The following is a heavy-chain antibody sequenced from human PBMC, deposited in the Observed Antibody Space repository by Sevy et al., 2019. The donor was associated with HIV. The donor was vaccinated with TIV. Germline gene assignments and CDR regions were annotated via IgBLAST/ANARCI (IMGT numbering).Heavy chain of an antibody. CDR2: IWYDGSNK. V-gene: IGHV3-33*08. J-gene: IGHJ4*02. CDR1: GFASGFTFSSFA. CDR3: ATDRGGGSSRAGYSDY. Sequence: GGSLRLSCAASGFASGFTFSSFAMSWVRQLPGKGLEWLTFIWYDGSNKYYADSVKGRFAISRDSPKNTLYLQMNSLRAEDTAVYYCATDRGGGSSRAGYSDYWGQGTLVTVSS. D-gene: IGHD2-15*01.